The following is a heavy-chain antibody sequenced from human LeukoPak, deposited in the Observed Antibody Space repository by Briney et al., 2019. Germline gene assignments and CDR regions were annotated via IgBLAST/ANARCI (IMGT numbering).Heavy chain of an antibody. V-gene: IGHV3-33*08. D-gene: IGHD7-27*01. J-gene: IGHJ4*02. CDR3: ARAELGILGEEGFDY. CDR1: GFTFSSYG. CDR2: IWYDGSNK. Sequence: GGSLRLSCAASGFTFSSYGMHWVRQAPGKGLEWVAVIWYDGSNKYYADSVKGRFTISRDNSKNTLYLRMNSLRAEDTAVYYCARAELGILGEEGFDYWGQGTLVTVSS.